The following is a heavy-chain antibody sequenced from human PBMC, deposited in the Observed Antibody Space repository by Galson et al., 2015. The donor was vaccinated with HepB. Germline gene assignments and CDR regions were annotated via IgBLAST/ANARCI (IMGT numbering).Heavy chain of an antibody. D-gene: IGHD3-22*01. CDR1: GFSFSYYG. Sequence: SLRLSCAASGFSFSYYGMHWVRQAPGKGLERVASISYDGSDKNYADSVKGRFTLSRDTSKNTLFLQMSSLRVEDTAVYYCAKASGYSQPYFDHWGQGILVPVPS. CDR2: ISYDGSDK. CDR3: AKASGYSQPYFDH. V-gene: IGHV3-30*18. J-gene: IGHJ4*02.